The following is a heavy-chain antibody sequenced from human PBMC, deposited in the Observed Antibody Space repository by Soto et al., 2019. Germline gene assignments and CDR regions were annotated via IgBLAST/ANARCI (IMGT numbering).Heavy chain of an antibody. CDR3: ARDVGTGDGGNNVDY. V-gene: IGHV3-21*01. CDR2: ISSSSSYI. CDR1: GFTFSSYS. J-gene: IGHJ4*02. Sequence: GGSLRLSCAASGFTFSSYSMNWVRQAPGKGLEWVSSISSSSSYIYYADSVKGRFTISRDNAKNSLYLQMNSLRAEDTAVYYCARDVGTGDGGNNVDYWGQGTLVTVSS. D-gene: IGHD7-27*01.